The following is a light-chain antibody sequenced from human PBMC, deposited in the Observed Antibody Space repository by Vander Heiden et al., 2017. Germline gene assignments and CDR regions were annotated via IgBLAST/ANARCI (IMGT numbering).Light chain of an antibody. CDR3: QQYNNWPPWT. CDR2: GAS. J-gene: IGKJ1*01. Sequence: EILMTQSPATLSASAGERVTLSCRASLSVTTSLAWYQQKPGQPPRLLIYGASTRATGVPARFSGSGYGTEFTLTISSLQSEDFAVYFCQQYNNWPPWTFGQGTKVEIK. V-gene: IGKV3-15*01. CDR1: LSVTTS.